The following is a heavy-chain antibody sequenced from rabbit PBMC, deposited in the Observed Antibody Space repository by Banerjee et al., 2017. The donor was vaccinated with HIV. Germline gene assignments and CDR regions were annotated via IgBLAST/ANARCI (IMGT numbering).Heavy chain of an antibody. V-gene: IGHV1S40*01. CDR2: IYGGSSGLT. CDR1: GIDFSSGGD. CDR3: ARALGGSTFYYYGMDL. J-gene: IGHJ6*01. Sequence: QSLEESGGGLVQPEGSLTLTCKASGIDFSSGGDMCWVRQAPGKGLEWIACIYGGSSGLTYYASWVRGRFTISKTPSTTVTLQMTSLTAADTATYFCARALGGSTFYYYGMDLWGQGTLVTVS. D-gene: IGHD4-2*01.